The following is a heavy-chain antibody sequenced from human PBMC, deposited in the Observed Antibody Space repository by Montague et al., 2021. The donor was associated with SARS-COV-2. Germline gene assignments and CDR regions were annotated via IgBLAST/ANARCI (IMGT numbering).Heavy chain of an antibody. Sequence: SLRLSCAASGFTFSSYAMSWVRQAPGKGLEWVSVIYSGSSSTWYADSVKGRFTISRDNPKNTLYLHMNSLRVDDTAVYYCAKGFQPYSYESSGSYTFDYWGQGTLVTVSS. CDR2: IYSGSSST. CDR1: GFTFSSYA. CDR3: AKGFQPYSYESSGSYTFDY. V-gene: IGHV3-23*03. D-gene: IGHD3-22*01. J-gene: IGHJ4*02.